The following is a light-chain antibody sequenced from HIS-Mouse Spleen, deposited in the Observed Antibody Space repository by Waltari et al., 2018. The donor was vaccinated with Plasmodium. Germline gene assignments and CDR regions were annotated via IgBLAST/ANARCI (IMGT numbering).Light chain of an antibody. V-gene: IGLV3-25*03. CDR3: QSADSSGTPNWV. Sequence: SYELTQPPSVSVSPGQTARITCSGDALPQHYAYWYQQKPGQAPVLLIYKDSERPSGIPERFSGSSSGTTVTLTISGVQAEDEADYYCQSADSSGTPNWVFGGGTKLTVL. CDR1: ALPQHY. CDR2: KDS. J-gene: IGLJ3*02.